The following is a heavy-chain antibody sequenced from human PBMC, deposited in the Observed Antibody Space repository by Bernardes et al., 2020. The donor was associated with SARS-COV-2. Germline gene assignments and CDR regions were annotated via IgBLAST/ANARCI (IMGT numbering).Heavy chain of an antibody. CDR2: INHSGST. CDR1: GGSFSGYY. V-gene: IGHV4-34*01. CDR3: ARGRDDYFDY. Sequence: SETLSLTCAVYGGSFSGYYWSWIRQPPGKGLEWIGEINHSGSTNYNPSLKSRVTISVDTSKNQFSLKLSSVTAADPAVYYCARGRDDYFDYWGQGTLVTVSS. J-gene: IGHJ4*02.